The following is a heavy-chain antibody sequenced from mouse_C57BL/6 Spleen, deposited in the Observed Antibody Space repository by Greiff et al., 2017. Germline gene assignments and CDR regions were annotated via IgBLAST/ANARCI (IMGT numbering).Heavy chain of an antibody. CDR1: GYTFTSYW. CDR3: AKGYSNYESWFAY. J-gene: IGHJ3*01. D-gene: IGHD2-5*01. CDR2: IDPSDSYT. V-gene: IGHV1-69*01. Sequence: VQLQQPGAELVKPGASVKLSCKASGYTFTSYWMHWVKQRPGQGLEWIGEIDPSDSYTNSNQKFKGKSTLTVDKSSSTAYMQLSSLTSEDSAVYYCAKGYSNYESWFAYWGQGTLVTVSA.